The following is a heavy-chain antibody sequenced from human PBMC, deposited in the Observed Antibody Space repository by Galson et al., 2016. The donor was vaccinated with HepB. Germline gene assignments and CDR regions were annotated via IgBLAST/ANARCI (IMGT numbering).Heavy chain of an antibody. CDR1: GFAFSSYS. Sequence: SLRLSCAASGFAFSSYSMNWVRQAPGKGLEWVSSITSRSTFIYYADSVKGRFTISRDNARNSLYLQMNSLRAEDTALYFCAKLVSKELGVARYGMDVWGQWTTVTVSS. D-gene: IGHD3-16*01. V-gene: IGHV3-21*01. CDR3: AKLVSKELGVARYGMDV. J-gene: IGHJ6*02. CDR2: ITSRSTFI.